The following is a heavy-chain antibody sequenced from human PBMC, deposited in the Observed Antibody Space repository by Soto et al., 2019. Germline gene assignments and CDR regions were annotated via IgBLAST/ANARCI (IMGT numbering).Heavy chain of an antibody. V-gene: IGHV1-3*01. Sequence: QVQLVQSGAEVKKPGASVKVSCKASGYTFTSYAMHWVRQAPGQRLEWMGWINAGNGNTKYSQKFQDRVTITRDTSASPAYMELSSLRSEDTALYYCARGSPLFMGYWGQGTLVTVSS. J-gene: IGHJ4*02. CDR1: GYTFTSYA. CDR3: ARGSPLFMGY. CDR2: INAGNGNT. D-gene: IGHD3-10*01.